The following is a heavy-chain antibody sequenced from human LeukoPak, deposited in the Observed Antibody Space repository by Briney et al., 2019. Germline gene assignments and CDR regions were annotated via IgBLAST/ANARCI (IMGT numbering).Heavy chain of an antibody. CDR2: INSIDATT. CDR3: ARGANYYDSSGYYYGGSSESAY. V-gene: IGHV1-46*01. CDR1: GYTFRNFY. J-gene: IGHJ4*02. Sequence: ASVKVSCKTSGYTFRNFYMHWVRQAPGQGLEWMGIINSIDATTSYAQKFQGRVTMTRDTSTSTVYMELSSLRSEDTAVYYCARGANYYDSSGYYYGGSSESAYWGQGTLVTVSS. D-gene: IGHD3-22*01.